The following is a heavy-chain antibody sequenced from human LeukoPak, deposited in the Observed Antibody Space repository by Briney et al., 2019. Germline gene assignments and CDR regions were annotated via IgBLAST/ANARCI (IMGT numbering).Heavy chain of an antibody. Sequence: ASVKVSRKASGYTFTDYYMHWVRQAPGQGLEWMGWINPNSGDTHYAQKFQGRVTMTRDTSTSTVYMEVSRLTSDDTAVYYCTRGVLPARFDFWGQGTLVTVSS. CDR1: GYTFTDYY. CDR3: TRGVLPARFDF. J-gene: IGHJ5*01. V-gene: IGHV1-2*02. CDR2: INPNSGDT. D-gene: IGHD2-2*01.